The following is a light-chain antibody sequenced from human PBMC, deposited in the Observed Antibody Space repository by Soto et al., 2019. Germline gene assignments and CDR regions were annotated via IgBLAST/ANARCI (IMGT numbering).Light chain of an antibody. CDR1: QSVSSN. CDR3: QQYNNWPPWT. Sequence: EIVLTQSPGTLSLSPGERATLSCRASQSVSSNLAWYQQTPGQPPRLLIYGTSTRATGIPARFSGSGSGTEFTLTISSLQSEDFAVYYCQQYNNWPPWTFGQGTKVDIK. V-gene: IGKV3-15*01. J-gene: IGKJ1*01. CDR2: GTS.